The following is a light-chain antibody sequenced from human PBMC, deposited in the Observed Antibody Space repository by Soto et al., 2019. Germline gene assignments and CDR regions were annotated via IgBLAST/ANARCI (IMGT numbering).Light chain of an antibody. V-gene: IGLV2-14*03. Sequence: QSVLTQPASVSGSPGQSITISCIGTSSDVGAFNYVSWYQHHPGKAPKLIIYDDTDRPSGVSNRFSASKSGNTASLTISGLQAEDEADYYCSSYTTRNTEAFGTGTKVTVL. CDR1: SSDVGAFNY. CDR3: SSYTTRNTEA. J-gene: IGLJ1*01. CDR2: DDT.